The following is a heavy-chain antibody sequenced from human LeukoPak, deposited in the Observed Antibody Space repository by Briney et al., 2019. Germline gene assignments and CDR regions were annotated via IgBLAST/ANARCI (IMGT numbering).Heavy chain of an antibody. V-gene: IGHV4-61*02. CDR3: ARERYNFDRYLDS. D-gene: IGHD3-3*01. Sequence: SQALSLTCTVSGGSINSGSYYWTWIRQPAEKELQWIGRIYTTGTTAYNPSLESRVTITVDTSKKQFSLKMSSVTAADTAVYYCARERYNFDRYLDSWGQGTLVTVSP. CDR2: IYTTGTT. J-gene: IGHJ4*02. CDR1: GGSINSGSYY.